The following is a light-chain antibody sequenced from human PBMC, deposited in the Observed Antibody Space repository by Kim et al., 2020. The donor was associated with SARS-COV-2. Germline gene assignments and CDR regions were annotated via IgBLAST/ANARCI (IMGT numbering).Light chain of an antibody. CDR3: QKYNISPWT. V-gene: IGKV1-27*01. Sequence: SSVGEGATISCRSSQAIPNSLAWYQQKPGKVPHVLIYAASTLQSGVPSRFSGSGSGTEFTLTIGSLQTEDFATYYCQKYNISPWTFGPGTKVEIK. CDR1: QAIPNS. J-gene: IGKJ1*01. CDR2: AAS.